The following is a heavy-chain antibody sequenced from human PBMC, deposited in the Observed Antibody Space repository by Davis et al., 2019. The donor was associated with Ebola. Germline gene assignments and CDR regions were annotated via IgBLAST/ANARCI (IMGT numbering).Heavy chain of an antibody. CDR3: AHSPRGGYSSSWYGAAVDY. D-gene: IGHD6-13*01. Sequence: SGPTLVKPTQTLTLTCTFSGFSLSTSGVGVGWTRQPPGKALEWLALIYWNDDKRYSPSLKSRLTITKDTSKNQVVLTMTNMDPVDTATYYCAHSPRGGYSSSWYGAAVDYWGQGTLVTVSS. V-gene: IGHV2-5*01. CDR1: GFSLSTSGVG. J-gene: IGHJ4*02. CDR2: IYWNDDK.